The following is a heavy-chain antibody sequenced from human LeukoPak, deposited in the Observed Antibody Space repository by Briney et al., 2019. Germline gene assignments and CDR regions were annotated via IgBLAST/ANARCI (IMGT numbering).Heavy chain of an antibody. D-gene: IGHD3-22*01. CDR3: ARGLRYYYDSSGYSYYFDY. V-gene: IGHV4-31*03. Sequence: PSQTLSLTCTVSGGSISSGGYSWRWIRQHPGEGLEGIGYIYYSGSTYYNPSLKSRLTISVDTSKNQFSLKLSSVTAADTAVYYCARGLRYYYDSSGYSYYFDYWGQGTLGTGSS. CDR1: GGSISSGGYS. CDR2: IYYSGST. J-gene: IGHJ4*02.